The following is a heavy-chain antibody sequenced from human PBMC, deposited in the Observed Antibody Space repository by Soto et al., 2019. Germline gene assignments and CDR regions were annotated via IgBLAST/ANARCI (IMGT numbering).Heavy chain of an antibody. V-gene: IGHV3-64D*06. CDR1: GFTFSSYA. Sequence: GGSLRLSCSASGFTFSSYAMHWVRQAPGKGLEYVSAISSNGGSTYYADSVKGRFTISRDNSKNTLYLQMSSLRAEDTAVYYCVKPYYDFWSGYSPDYYGMDVWGQGTTVTVSS. J-gene: IGHJ6*02. CDR3: VKPYYDFWSGYSPDYYGMDV. D-gene: IGHD3-3*01. CDR2: ISSNGGST.